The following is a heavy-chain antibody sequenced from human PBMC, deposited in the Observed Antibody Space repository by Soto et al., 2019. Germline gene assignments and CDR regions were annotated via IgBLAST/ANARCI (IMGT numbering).Heavy chain of an antibody. Sequence: ASVRVSCKASRYTFTSYAMHWVRQAPGQRREWMGWINAGTGDARYSQKVRGRVTMTRDTSASTAYMELSSLRSGDTAGYYCARVPHHCVRGGAFDTWGQGTTVPVS. V-gene: IGHV1-3*01. CDR3: ARVPHHCVRGGAFDT. CDR1: RYTFTSYA. J-gene: IGHJ3*02. CDR2: INAGTGDA. D-gene: IGHD2-21*01.